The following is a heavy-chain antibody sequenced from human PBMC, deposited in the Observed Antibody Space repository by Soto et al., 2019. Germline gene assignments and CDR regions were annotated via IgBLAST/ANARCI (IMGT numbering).Heavy chain of an antibody. Sequence: PGGSLRLSCTASGFTFSSYAMSWVRQAPGKGLEWVSSISGSGGTPFYADSVRGRFTISRDNSKNTVFLQVNSLRADDTAVYYCAIPRGGYYLSAFDIWGRGTMVTVSS. CDR1: GFTFSSYA. D-gene: IGHD3-22*01. J-gene: IGHJ3*02. CDR3: AIPRGGYYLSAFDI. CDR2: ISGSGGTP. V-gene: IGHV3-23*01.